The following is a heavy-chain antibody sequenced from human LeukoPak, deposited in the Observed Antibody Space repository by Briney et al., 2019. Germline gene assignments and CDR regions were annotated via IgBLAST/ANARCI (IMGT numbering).Heavy chain of an antibody. CDR3: ARGSSGIATDY. CDR2: INHSGST. J-gene: IGHJ4*02. D-gene: IGHD3-22*01. CDR1: GGSISSSSSIC. V-gene: IGHV4-4*02. Sequence: SSETLSLTCAVSGGSISSSSSICWTWVRQPPGKGLEWIGEINHSGSTNYNPSLKSRVTISVDTSKNQFSLKLSSVTAADTAVYYCARGSSGIATDYWGQGTLVTVSS.